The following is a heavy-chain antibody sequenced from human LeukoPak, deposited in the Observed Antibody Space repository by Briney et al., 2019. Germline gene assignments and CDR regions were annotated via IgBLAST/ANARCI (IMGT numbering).Heavy chain of an antibody. D-gene: IGHD3-22*01. V-gene: IGHV1-46*01. J-gene: IGHJ4*02. Sequence: ASVKVSCKASGYTFTSYYMHWVRQAPGQGLEWMGIINPSGGSTSYAQKFQGRVTMTRDMSTSTVYMELSSLRSEDTAVYYCARDVETDSSGYYSDYWGQGTLVTVSS. CDR2: INPSGGST. CDR1: GYTFTSYY. CDR3: ARDVETDSSGYYSDY.